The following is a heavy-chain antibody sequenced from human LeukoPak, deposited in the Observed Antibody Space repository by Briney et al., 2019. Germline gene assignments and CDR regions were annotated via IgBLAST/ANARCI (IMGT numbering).Heavy chain of an antibody. V-gene: IGHV3-66*01. J-gene: IGHJ3*01. CDR2: IYSGGST. D-gene: IGHD2/OR15-2a*01. CDR1: GFTVSSSY. Sequence: GGSLRLSCAASGFTVSSSYMSWVRQAPGKGLEWVSIIYSGGSTYYADSVKGRFIISRDNSKNTLYLQMYSLRAEDTAVYYCARDGRALLSDWGQGTMVTVSS. CDR3: ARDGRALLSD.